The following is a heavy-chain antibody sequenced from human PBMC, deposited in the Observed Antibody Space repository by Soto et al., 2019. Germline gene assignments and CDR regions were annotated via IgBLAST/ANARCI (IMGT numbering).Heavy chain of an antibody. CDR2: ISGSGGST. D-gene: IGHD3-3*01. CDR3: AKDQMRSGLYYYYGMDV. CDR1: GFTFSSYA. Sequence: GGSLRLSCAASGFTFSSYAMSWVRQAPGKGLEWVSAISGSGGSTYYADSVKGRFTISRDNSKNTLYLQMNSLRAEDTAVYYRAKDQMRSGLYYYYGMDVWGQGPTVTVSS. V-gene: IGHV3-23*01. J-gene: IGHJ6*02.